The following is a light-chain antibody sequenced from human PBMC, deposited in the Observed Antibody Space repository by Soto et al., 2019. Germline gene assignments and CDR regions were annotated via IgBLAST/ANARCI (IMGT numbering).Light chain of an antibody. CDR1: QSVSSSY. Sequence: EIVLTQSPGTLFLSPGERATLSCRASQSVSSSYLAWYQQKPGQAPRLLIYGASSRATGIPDRFSGSGSGTDFTLTISRLEPEDFAVYYCQQYGSSPWTFGQGTKVDTK. V-gene: IGKV3-20*01. J-gene: IGKJ1*01. CDR3: QQYGSSPWT. CDR2: GAS.